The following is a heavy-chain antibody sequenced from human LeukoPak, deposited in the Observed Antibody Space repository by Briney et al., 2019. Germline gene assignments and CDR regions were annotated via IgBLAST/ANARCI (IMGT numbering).Heavy chain of an antibody. CDR2: ISYDGNN. CDR1: AFTFSTYA. V-gene: IGHV3-30*04. CDR3: AKDLTYSSSSPTYYFDY. J-gene: IGHJ4*02. D-gene: IGHD6-6*01. Sequence: GGSLRLSCAASAFTFSTYAMHWVRQAPGKGLEWVAVISYDGNNNYADSVKGRFTISRDNSKNTLYLQMNSLRAEDTAVYYCAKDLTYSSSSPTYYFDYWGQGTLVTVSS.